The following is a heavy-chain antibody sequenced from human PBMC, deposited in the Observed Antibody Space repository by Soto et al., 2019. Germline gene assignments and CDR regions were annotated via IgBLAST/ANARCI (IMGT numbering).Heavy chain of an antibody. CDR2: IYYSGST. CDR1: GGSISSSNYY. Sequence: SETLSLTCTVSGGSISSSNYYWGWIRQPPGKGLEWIGYIYYSGSTNYNPSLKSRVTISVDTSKNQFSLNLTSLTAADTAIYYCARSNWYSEYWGQGTLVTVSS. J-gene: IGHJ4*02. V-gene: IGHV4-61*05. D-gene: IGHD7-27*01. CDR3: ARSNWYSEY.